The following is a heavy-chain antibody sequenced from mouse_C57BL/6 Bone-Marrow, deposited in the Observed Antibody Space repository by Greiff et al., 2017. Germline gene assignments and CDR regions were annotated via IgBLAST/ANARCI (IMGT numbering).Heavy chain of an antibody. J-gene: IGHJ4*01. CDR3: ARVGLDAMDD. CDR2: INYDGSST. Sequence: EVKLMESEGGLVQPGSSMKLSCTASGFTFSDYYMAWVRQVPEKGLEWVANINYDGSSTYYLDSLKSRFIISRDNAKNILYLQMSSLKSEDTATYYCARVGLDAMDDWGQGTSVTVSS. CDR1: GFTFSDYY. V-gene: IGHV5-16*01.